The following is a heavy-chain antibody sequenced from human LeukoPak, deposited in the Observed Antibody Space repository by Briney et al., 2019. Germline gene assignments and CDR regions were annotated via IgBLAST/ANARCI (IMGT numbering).Heavy chain of an antibody. Sequence: SETLSLTCTVSGGSISSYYWSWIRQPAGKGLEWIGRIYTSGSTNYNPSLKSRVTMSVDTFKNQFSLKLSSVTAADTAVYYCARGQGCSSTSCYTGGMDVWGKGTTVTVSS. D-gene: IGHD2-2*02. V-gene: IGHV4-4*07. CDR2: IYTSGST. CDR3: ARGQGCSSTSCYTGGMDV. CDR1: GGSISSYY. J-gene: IGHJ6*03.